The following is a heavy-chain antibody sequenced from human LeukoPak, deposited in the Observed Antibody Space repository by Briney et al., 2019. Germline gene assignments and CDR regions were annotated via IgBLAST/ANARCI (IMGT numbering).Heavy chain of an antibody. J-gene: IGHJ4*02. CDR1: GFTFSSYS. V-gene: IGHV3-21*01. CDR2: ISSSSDFI. CDR3: ARDSGSYSGPETELEY. D-gene: IGHD1-26*01. Sequence: GGSLRLSCAASGFTFSSYSMNWVRQAPGKGLEWVSSISSSSDFIYYADSVKGRFTISRDNAKNSLYLQMNSLRAEDTAVYYCARDSGSYSGPETELEYWGQGTLVTVSS.